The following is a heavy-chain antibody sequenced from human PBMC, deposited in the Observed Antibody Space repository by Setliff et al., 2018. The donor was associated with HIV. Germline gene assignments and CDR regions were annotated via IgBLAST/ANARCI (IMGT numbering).Heavy chain of an antibody. CDR1: GYTFTNYN. V-gene: IGHV1-69-2*01. CDR2: IDPKNGKT. CDR3: AREAPAVVPTLLPDY. Sequence: ASVKVSCKASGYTFTNYNIHWVQQAPGKGLQWMGRIDPKNGKTIYAEKFQGRVTIIADTSIDTTYMELSRLRSDDTAVYYCAREAPAVVPTLLPDYWGQGTLVTVSS. J-gene: IGHJ4*02. D-gene: IGHD6-19*01.